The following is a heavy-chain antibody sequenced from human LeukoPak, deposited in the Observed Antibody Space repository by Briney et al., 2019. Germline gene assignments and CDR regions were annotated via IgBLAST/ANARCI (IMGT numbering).Heavy chain of an antibody. D-gene: IGHD6-13*01. V-gene: IGHV4-4*07. CDR1: GASINEYY. CDR3: ARDHIGAAGTYYFDS. CDR2: IYTRANA. Sequence: PSETLSLTCTVSGASINEYYWSWIRQPAGKGLEWIGRIYTRANADYAPSLQSRVTMSADPSKNQLSLKLTSVTAADTAVYYCARDHIGAAGTYYFDSWGPGALVTVSS. J-gene: IGHJ4*02.